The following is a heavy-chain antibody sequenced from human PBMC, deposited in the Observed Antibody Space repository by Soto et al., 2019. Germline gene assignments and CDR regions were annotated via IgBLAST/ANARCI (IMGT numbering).Heavy chain of an antibody. J-gene: IGHJ4*02. Sequence: GGSLRLSCAASGFTFDDYTMHWVRQAPGEGLEWVSLISWDGGSTYYADSVKGRFTISRDNSENTLYLQMNSLRAEDTAVYYCARTCSGGTCSFGYWGQGTLVTVSS. CDR3: ARTCSGGTCSFGY. V-gene: IGHV3-43*01. D-gene: IGHD2-15*01. CDR1: GFTFDDYT. CDR2: ISWDGGST.